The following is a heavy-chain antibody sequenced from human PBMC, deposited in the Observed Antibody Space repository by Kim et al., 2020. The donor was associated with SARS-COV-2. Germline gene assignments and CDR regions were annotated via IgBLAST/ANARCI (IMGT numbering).Heavy chain of an antibody. Sequence: SETLSLTCAVSGGSISSSNWWSWVRQPPGKGLEWIGEIYHSGSTNYNPSLKSRVTISVDKSKNQFSLKLSSVTAADTAVYYCARERMGHYSGYALDYWGQGTLVTVSS. CDR3: ARERMGHYSGYALDY. CDR1: GGSISSSNW. J-gene: IGHJ4*02. CDR2: IYHSGST. D-gene: IGHD5-12*01. V-gene: IGHV4-4*02.